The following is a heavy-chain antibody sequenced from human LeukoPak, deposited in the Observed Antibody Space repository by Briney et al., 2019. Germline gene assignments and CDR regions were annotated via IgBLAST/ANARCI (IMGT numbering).Heavy chain of an antibody. Sequence: ASVKVSCKASGYTFTSYDINWVRQATGQGLEWMGWMNPNSGNTGYAQKFQGRVTMTRNTSISTAYMELSSLRSEDTAVYYCARGPAVYLPGVYYYYYMDVWGKGTTVTVSS. CDR3: ARGPAVYLPGVYYYYYMDV. D-gene: IGHD2-2*02. CDR2: MNPNSGNT. V-gene: IGHV1-8*01. CDR1: GYTFTSYD. J-gene: IGHJ6*03.